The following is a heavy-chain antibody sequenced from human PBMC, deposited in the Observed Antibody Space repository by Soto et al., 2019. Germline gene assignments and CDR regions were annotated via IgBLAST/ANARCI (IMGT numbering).Heavy chain of an antibody. CDR1: VFTFSDHY. CDR3: ARQRDYYDSSGLDY. Sequence: GALRLSCAASVFTFSDHYMSWVRQAPGKGLEWLSYISGGGGSTIYYADSVKGRFTISRDNTKKSLYLQMNSLRAEDTAVYYCARQRDYYDSSGLDYWGQGTLVTVSS. D-gene: IGHD3-22*01. CDR2: ISGGGGSTI. J-gene: IGHJ4*02. V-gene: IGHV3-11*01.